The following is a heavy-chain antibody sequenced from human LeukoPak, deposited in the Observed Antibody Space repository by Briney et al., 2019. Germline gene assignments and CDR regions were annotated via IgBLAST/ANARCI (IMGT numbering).Heavy chain of an antibody. CDR2: ISGGGGST. Sequence: GGSLRLTCAAAGFTFNTYAMSWVRQAPGKGLEWVSGISGGGGSTYYADSVKGRFTISRDNSKNTLYLQMNSLRVEDTAVYYCAKDYSSGRWGQGTLVTVSS. J-gene: IGHJ4*02. CDR1: GFTFNTYA. D-gene: IGHD6-19*01. V-gene: IGHV3-23*01. CDR3: AKDYSSGR.